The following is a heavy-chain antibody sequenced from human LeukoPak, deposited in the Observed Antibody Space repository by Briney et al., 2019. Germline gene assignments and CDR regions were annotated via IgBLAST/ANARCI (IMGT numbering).Heavy chain of an antibody. D-gene: IGHD3-16*01. CDR2: ISSSSSYI. V-gene: IGHV3-21*01. CDR3: ARDDLVSYIGLFDY. Sequence: GGSLRLSCAVSGFTVSSNSWNWVRQAPGKGLEWVSSISSSSSYIYYADSVKGRFTISRDNAKNSLYLQMNSLRAEDTAVYYCARDDLVSYIGLFDYWGQGTLVTVSS. CDR1: GFTVSSNS. J-gene: IGHJ4*02.